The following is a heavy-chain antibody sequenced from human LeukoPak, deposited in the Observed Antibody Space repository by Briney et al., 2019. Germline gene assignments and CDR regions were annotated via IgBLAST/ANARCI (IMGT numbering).Heavy chain of an antibody. D-gene: IGHD3-16*01. CDR3: ERGVGLGGWFDP. CDR2: ISSSSRHI. CDR1: GFAFSSYS. V-gene: IGHV3-21*01. J-gene: IGHJ5*02. Sequence: GGSLRLSCAASGFAFSSYSMNWVRQAPGKGLEWVSSISSSSRHIYYADSMKGRFTISRDNAKNSVYLQMNGLRAEDTAVYYCERGVGLGGWFDPWGQGTLVTVSS.